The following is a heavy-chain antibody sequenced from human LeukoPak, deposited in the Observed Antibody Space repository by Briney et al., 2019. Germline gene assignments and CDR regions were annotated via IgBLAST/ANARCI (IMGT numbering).Heavy chain of an antibody. J-gene: IGHJ3*02. CDR1: GFTVSSNY. Sequence: TGGSLRLSCAASGFTVSSNYMSWVRQAPGKGLEWVSVIYSGGSTYYADSVKGRFTISRDNSKNTLYLQMNSLRAEDTAVYYCARERDSSGPLDAFDIWGQGTMVTVSS. V-gene: IGHV3-66*01. D-gene: IGHD3-22*01. CDR2: IYSGGST. CDR3: ARERDSSGPLDAFDI.